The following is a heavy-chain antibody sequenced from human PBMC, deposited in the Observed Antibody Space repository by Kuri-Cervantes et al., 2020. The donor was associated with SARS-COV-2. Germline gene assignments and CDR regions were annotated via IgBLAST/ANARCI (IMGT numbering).Heavy chain of an antibody. D-gene: IGHD3-10*02. Sequence: ASVKVSCKASGYTFTGYYMHWVRQAPGQGLEWMGWINPNSGGTNYAQKFQGWVTMTRDTSISTAYMELSSLRSEDTAVYYCARDVRYYDRDDYYYGMDVWGQGTTVTVSS. V-gene: IGHV1-2*04. CDR3: ARDVRYYDRDDYYYGMDV. CDR1: GYTFTGYY. J-gene: IGHJ6*02. CDR2: INPNSGGT.